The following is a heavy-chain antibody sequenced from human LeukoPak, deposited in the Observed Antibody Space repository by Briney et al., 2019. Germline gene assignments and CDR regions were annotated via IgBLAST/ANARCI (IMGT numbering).Heavy chain of an antibody. CDR2: IYHSGST. CDR1: GGSISSGGYS. D-gene: IGHD2-15*01. CDR3: ARGRGYCSGGSCYVDY. V-gene: IGHV4-30-2*01. Sequence: SETLSLTCAVSGGSISSGGYSWSRIRQPPGKGLEWIGYIYHSGSTYYNPSLKSRVTISVDRSKNQFSLKLSSVTAADTAVYYCARGRGYCSGGSCYVDYWGQGTLVTVSS. J-gene: IGHJ4*02.